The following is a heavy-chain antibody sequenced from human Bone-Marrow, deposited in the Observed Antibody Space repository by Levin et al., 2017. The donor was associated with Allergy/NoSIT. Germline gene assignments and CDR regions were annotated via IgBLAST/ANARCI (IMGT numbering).Heavy chain of an antibody. J-gene: IGHJ4*02. CDR1: GFTFNSYG. V-gene: IGHV3-23*01. Sequence: GGSLRLSCAASGFTFNSYGMSWVRQAPGKGLDWVSVISGTGGSTYYADSVKGRFTISRDNSKNMLYLQMDSLRAEDTAIYYCAKDRNRMRLVVTAIDYWGQGTLVTVSS. CDR3: AKDRNRMRLVVTAIDY. CDR2: ISGTGGST. D-gene: IGHD2-21*02.